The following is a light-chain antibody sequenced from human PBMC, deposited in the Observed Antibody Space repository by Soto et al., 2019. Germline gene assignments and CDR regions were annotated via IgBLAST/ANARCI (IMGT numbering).Light chain of an antibody. J-gene: IGKJ5*01. Sequence: IVLTQSPGPLSLSPGERATLSCRASQSVSSSYLAWYQQKPGQAPRLIIYGASSRATGIPDRFSGSGSGTDFTLSISRLEVEDFAVYHCQQYGNAPITFGQGTRLEIK. CDR3: QQYGNAPIT. V-gene: IGKV3-20*01. CDR1: QSVSSSY. CDR2: GAS.